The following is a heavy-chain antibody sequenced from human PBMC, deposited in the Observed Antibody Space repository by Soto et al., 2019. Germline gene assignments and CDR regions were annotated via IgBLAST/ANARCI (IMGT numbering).Heavy chain of an antibody. V-gene: IGHV3-23*01. D-gene: IGHD3-10*01. CDR1: GFTFSSYA. J-gene: IGHJ6*02. Sequence: EVQLLESGGGLVQPGGSLRLSCAASGFTFSSYAMSWVRQAPGKGLEWVSAISGSGGSTYYADSVKGRFTISRDNSKNTLYLQMNSLRAEDTAVYYCAKELYGSGREDYYYYGMDVWGQGTTVTVSS. CDR3: AKELYGSGREDYYYYGMDV. CDR2: ISGSGGST.